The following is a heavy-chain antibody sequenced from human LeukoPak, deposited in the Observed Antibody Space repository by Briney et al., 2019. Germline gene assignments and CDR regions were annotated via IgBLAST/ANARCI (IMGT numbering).Heavy chain of an antibody. CDR2: INPSGGST. CDR3: ARREYQGEYFDY. Sequence: GASVKVSCKASGYTFTSYYTHWVRQAPGQGLEWMGIINPSGGSTSYAQKFQGRVTMTRDTSTSTVYMELSSLRSEDTAVYYCARREYQGEYFDYWGQGTLVTVSS. V-gene: IGHV1-46*01. CDR1: GYTFTSYY. J-gene: IGHJ4*02. D-gene: IGHD3-10*01.